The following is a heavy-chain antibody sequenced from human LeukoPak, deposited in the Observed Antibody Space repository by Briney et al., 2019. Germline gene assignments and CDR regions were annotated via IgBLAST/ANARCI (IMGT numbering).Heavy chain of an antibody. CDR2: IRSSGGST. CDR3: ANLDYSNPDDVFDI. Sequence: GGSLRLSCAASGFTFSIYTMTWVRQAPGKGLDWVSSIRSSGGSTYYADSVKGRFTISRDNSKNTLYLQMNSLRAEDTAVYYCANLDYSNPDDVFDIWGQGTMVTVSS. D-gene: IGHD4-11*01. CDR1: GFTFSIYT. J-gene: IGHJ3*02. V-gene: IGHV3-23*01.